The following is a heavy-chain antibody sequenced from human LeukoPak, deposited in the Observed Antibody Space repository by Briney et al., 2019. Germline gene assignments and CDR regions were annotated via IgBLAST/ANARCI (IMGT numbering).Heavy chain of an antibody. J-gene: IGHJ3*02. CDR2: ISGSGGST. V-gene: IGHV3-23*01. CDR3: AKRRGDLGGSFDI. D-gene: IGHD2-15*01. CDR1: GFTFSSYA. Sequence: GGSLRLSCAASGFTFSSYAMTWVRQAPGKGLEWVSTISGSGGSTYYADSVKGRFTISRDNSKNTLYLQMNSLRVEDTAVYYCAKRRGDLGGSFDIWGQGTMVTVSS.